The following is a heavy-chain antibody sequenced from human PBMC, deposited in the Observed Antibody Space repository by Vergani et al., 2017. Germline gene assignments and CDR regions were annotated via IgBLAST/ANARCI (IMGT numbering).Heavy chain of an antibody. CDR2: IYHSGST. J-gene: IGHJ5*02. D-gene: IGHD2-15*01. Sequence: QVQLQESGPGLVKPSETLSLTCTVSGYSISSGYYWGWIRQPPGKGLEWIGSIYHSGSTYYNPSLKSRVTISVDTSKNQFSLKLSSVTAADTAVYYCARCYRDEGMIYGGTVENWFDPWGQGTLVTVSS. CDR1: GYSISSGYY. CDR3: ARCYRDEGMIYGGTVENWFDP. V-gene: IGHV4-38-2*02.